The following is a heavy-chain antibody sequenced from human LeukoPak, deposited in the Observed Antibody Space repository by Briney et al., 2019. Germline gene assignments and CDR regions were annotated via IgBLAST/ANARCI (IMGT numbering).Heavy chain of an antibody. D-gene: IGHD3-9*01. CDR2: ISYDGSNK. CDR3: ATVDWARAFDY. V-gene: IGHV3-30-3*01. CDR1: GFTFSSYA. J-gene: IGHJ4*02. Sequence: GSLRLSCAASGFTFSSYAMHWVRQAPGKGLEWVAVISYDGSNKYYADSVKGRFTISRDNSKNTLYLQMNSLRAEDTAVYYCATVDWARAFDYWGQGTLVTVSS.